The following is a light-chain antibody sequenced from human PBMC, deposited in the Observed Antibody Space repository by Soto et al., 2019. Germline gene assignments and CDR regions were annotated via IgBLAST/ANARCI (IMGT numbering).Light chain of an antibody. Sequence: DIQMTQSPSTLSASEGDRVTITCRASQSINNWLASYQQQTGKAPKSLISNAPNLKSGVPTRFSGTGSGTEFPLTISILHPDDFASYYCQQYDSYPYTFGGGTKVEI. CDR1: QSINNW. V-gene: IGKV1-5*03. J-gene: IGKJ4*01. CDR3: QQYDSYPYT. CDR2: NAP.